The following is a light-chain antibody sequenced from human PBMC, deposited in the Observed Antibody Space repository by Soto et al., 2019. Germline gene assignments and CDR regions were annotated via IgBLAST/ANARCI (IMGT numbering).Light chain of an antibody. V-gene: IGKV1-5*03. CDR1: QNINNW. CDR2: EAS. CDR3: QQYNSYSWT. J-gene: IGKJ1*01. Sequence: IQMTQSPSTLSASVGDRVTITCRASQNINNWLAWYQQKPGKAPNLLIYEASSLESGVPSRFGGSRSGTEFTLTISSLQPEDFATYYCQQYNSYSWTFGQGTKVEIK.